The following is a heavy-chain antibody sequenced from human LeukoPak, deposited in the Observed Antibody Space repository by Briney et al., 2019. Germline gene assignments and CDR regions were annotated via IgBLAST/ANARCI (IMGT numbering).Heavy chain of an antibody. J-gene: IGHJ6*02. Sequence: SETLSLTCTVSGGSISSYYWSWIRQPPGKGLEWIGYIYYSGSTNYNPSLKSRVTISVDTSKNQFSLKLSSATAADTAVYYCARFRSDNYYYYGMDVWGQGTTVTVSS. CDR3: ARFRSDNYYYYGMDV. V-gene: IGHV4-59*01. CDR1: GGSISSYY. D-gene: IGHD3-22*01. CDR2: IYYSGST.